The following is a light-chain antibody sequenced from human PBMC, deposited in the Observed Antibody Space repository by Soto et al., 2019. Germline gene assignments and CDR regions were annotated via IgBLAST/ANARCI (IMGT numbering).Light chain of an antibody. V-gene: IGKV4-1*01. Sequence: DIVMTQSPDSLAVSLGERATINCKSSQSVLYSSDNKNYLAWYQQKPGQPPKLLIYWTSTRESGVPDRFSGAGSGTDFTLPISSLQAEDVAVYYCQQNYRIPLTFGGGTKVESK. CDR3: QQNYRIPLT. J-gene: IGKJ4*01. CDR2: WTS. CDR1: QSVLYSSDNKNY.